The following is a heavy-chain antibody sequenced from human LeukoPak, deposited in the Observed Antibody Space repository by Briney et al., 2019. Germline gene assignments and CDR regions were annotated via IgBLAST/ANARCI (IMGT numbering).Heavy chain of an antibody. Sequence: SETLSLTCAVYGGSFSGYYWSWIRQPPGKGLEWIGEINHSGSTNYNPSLKSRVTISVDTSKNQFSLKLSSVTAADTAVYYCARYSYYGSGSSWFDPWGQGTLVTVSS. CDR3: ARYSYYGSGSSWFDP. CDR1: GGSFSGYY. D-gene: IGHD3-10*01. V-gene: IGHV4-34*01. J-gene: IGHJ5*02. CDR2: INHSGST.